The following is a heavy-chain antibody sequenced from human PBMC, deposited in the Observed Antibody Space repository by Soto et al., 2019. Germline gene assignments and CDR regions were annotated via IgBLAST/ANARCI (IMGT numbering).Heavy chain of an antibody. CDR1: GFTFSNYW. D-gene: IGHD6-25*01. V-gene: IGHV3-74*01. Sequence: GGSLRLSCAASGFTFSNYWMHWVRQPPGKGLVWVSRISTDGSRAGYADSVKGRFTISRDNAKNTLYLQVNSQRPEDTAMYYCATDSSGWITDEHWGRGTLVTVSS. CDR2: ISTDGSRA. CDR3: ATDSSGWITDEH. J-gene: IGHJ4*02.